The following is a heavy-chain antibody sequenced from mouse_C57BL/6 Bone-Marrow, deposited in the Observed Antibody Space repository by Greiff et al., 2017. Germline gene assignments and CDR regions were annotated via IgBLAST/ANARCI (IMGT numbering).Heavy chain of an antibody. Sequence: VQLQQSGAELVKPGASVKISCKASGYAFSSYWMNWVKQRPGKGLEWIGQIYPGDGDTNYNGKFKGKATLTADKSSSTAYMQLSSLTSEDSAVYFCARDYYGSRWYFDVWGTGTTVTVSS. CDR3: ARDYYGSRWYFDV. CDR1: GYAFSSYW. CDR2: IYPGDGDT. D-gene: IGHD1-1*01. J-gene: IGHJ1*03. V-gene: IGHV1-80*01.